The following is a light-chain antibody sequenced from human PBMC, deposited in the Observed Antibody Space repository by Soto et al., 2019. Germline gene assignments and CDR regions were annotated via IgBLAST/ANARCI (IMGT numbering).Light chain of an antibody. Sequence: IVMKNSPATLSVSKCERATLAFRASQSISSDLAWYQQKPGQAPRLLIYGASTRATGIPARFSGSGSGTEFTLTISILQSEDCAVDYCQRYRQWPWTFGQGTKVDI. J-gene: IGKJ1*01. V-gene: IGKV3-15*01. CDR2: GAS. CDR3: QRYRQWPWT. CDR1: QSISSD.